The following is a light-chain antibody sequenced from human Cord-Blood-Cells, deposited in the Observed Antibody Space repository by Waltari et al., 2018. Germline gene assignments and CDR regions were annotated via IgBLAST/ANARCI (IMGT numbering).Light chain of an antibody. V-gene: IGLV2-14*01. CDR2: YVS. CDR1: SSDAGGYNY. J-gene: IGLJ2*01. CDR3: SSYTSSSTLVV. Sequence: QSALTQPASVSGSPGPSVPISCAGTSSDAGGYNYVSWYQQHPGKAPKLMIYYVSNRPSGVSNRFSGSKSGNTASLTISGLQAEDEADYYCSSYTSSSTLVVFGGGTKLTVL.